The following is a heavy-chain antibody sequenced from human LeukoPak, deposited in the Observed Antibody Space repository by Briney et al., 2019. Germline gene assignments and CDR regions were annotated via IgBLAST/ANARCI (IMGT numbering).Heavy chain of an antibody. D-gene: IGHD3-10*01. V-gene: IGHV4-59*01. J-gene: IGHJ3*02. Sequence: PSETPSLTCTVSGVSISSYYWSWVRQPPGKGLEWIGYIYYSGRTNYNPSLKSRVTISVDTSKNQYSLKLSSVTAADTAVYYCARTAHYSGSGSYYRAFDIWGQGTMVTVSS. CDR1: GVSISSYY. CDR2: IYYSGRT. CDR3: ARTAHYSGSGSYYRAFDI.